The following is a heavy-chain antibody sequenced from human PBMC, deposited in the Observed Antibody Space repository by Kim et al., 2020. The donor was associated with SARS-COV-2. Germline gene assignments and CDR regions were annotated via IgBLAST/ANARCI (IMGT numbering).Heavy chain of an antibody. CDR3: TTDHRQSLGYFDWLPTLYYYYGMVV. J-gene: IGHJ6*02. D-gene: IGHD3-9*01. CDR1: GFTFSNAW. V-gene: IGHV3-15*01. Sequence: GGSLRLSCAASGFTFSNAWMSWVRQAPGKGLEWVGRIKSKTDGGTTDYAAPVKGRFTISRDDSKNTLYLQMNSLKTEDTAVYYCTTDHRQSLGYFDWLPTLYYYYGMVVWGQGTTVTVSS. CDR2: IKSKTDGGTT.